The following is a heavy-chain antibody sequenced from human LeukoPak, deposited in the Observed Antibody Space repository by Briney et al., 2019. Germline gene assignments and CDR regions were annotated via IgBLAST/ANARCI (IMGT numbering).Heavy chain of an antibody. CDR3: ARGRGSGYPDY. CDR2: IYYSGST. D-gene: IGHD3-22*01. V-gene: IGHV4-39*07. Sequence: SETLSLTCTVSGGSISSSSYYWGWIRQPPGKGLEWIGSIYYSGSTYYNPSLKSRVTISVDTSKNQFSLKLSSVTAADTAVYYCARGRGSGYPDYWGQGTLVTVSS. J-gene: IGHJ4*02. CDR1: GGSISSSSYY.